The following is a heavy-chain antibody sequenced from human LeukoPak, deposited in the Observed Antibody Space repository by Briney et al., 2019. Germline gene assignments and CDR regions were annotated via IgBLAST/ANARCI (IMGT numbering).Heavy chain of an antibody. CDR2: ISSSSSYI. V-gene: IGHV3-21*01. J-gene: IGHJ4*02. Sequence: GGSLRLSCAASGFTSSSYSMNWVRQAPGKGLEWVSSISSSSSYIYYADSVKGRFTISRDNAKNSLYLQMNSLRAEDTAVYYCARDRDSGSYSGLDYWGQGTLVTVSS. CDR3: ARDRDSGSYSGLDY. CDR1: GFTSSSYS. D-gene: IGHD1-26*01.